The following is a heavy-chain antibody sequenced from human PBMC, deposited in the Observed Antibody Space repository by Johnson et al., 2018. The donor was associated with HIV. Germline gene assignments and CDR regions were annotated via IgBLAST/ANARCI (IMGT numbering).Heavy chain of an antibody. CDR1: GFSFDDYG. Sequence: VQLVESGGGVVQPGGSLRLSCAASGFSFDDYGLSWVRQAPGKGLEWVSGIYWNGGSIGYADSVKGRFTTSRDNAKNSLYLQMNSLRAEDTAVYYCAKTYSGSNRDAFDIWGQGTMVTVSS. CDR2: IYWNGGSI. J-gene: IGHJ3*02. CDR3: AKTYSGSNRDAFDI. D-gene: IGHD1-26*01. V-gene: IGHV3-20*04.